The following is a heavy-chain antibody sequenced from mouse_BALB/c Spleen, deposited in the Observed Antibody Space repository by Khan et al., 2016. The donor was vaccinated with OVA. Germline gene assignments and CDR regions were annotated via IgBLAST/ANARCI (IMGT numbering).Heavy chain of an antibody. Sequence: EVQVVESGGGLVQPGGSRKLSCAASGFTFSSFGMHWVRQAPEKGLEWVAYIGSDSNSIYYADTVKGRFTISRDNPKNSLVLQMTSLRSEDTAMYYLASSLYWSWFASWGQGTLVTVSS. J-gene: IGHJ3*01. CDR2: IGSDSNSI. D-gene: IGHD1-1*01. CDR1: GFTFSSFG. V-gene: IGHV5-17*02. CDR3: ASSLYWSWFAS.